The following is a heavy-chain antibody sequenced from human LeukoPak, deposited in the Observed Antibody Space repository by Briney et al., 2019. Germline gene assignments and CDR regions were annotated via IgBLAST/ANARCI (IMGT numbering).Heavy chain of an antibody. J-gene: IGHJ4*02. CDR1: GGSFSGYY. CDR2: INHSGST. CDR3: ARGASGYCSNTSCYYFDY. V-gene: IGHV4-34*01. Sequence: SETLSLTCAVYGGSFSGYYWSWIRQPPGKGLEWIGEINHSGSTNYNPSLKSRVTISVDTSKNQFSLKLSSVTAADTAVYYCARGASGYCSNTSCYYFDYWGQGTLVTVSS. D-gene: IGHD2-2*01.